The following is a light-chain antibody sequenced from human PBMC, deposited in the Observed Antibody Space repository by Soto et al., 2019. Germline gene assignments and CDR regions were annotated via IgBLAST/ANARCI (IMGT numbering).Light chain of an antibody. V-gene: IGKV3-15*01. CDR3: QQSNNWPQT. CDR1: QSVRSS. J-gene: IGKJ1*01. CDR2: GAS. Sequence: EIVMTQSPATLSVSPGSRPTLSCRASQSVRSSIAWYQHKPGQAPRIFIYGASTRATGIPARISGSGSGTEVTLTISSLKSEDVAVYYCQQSNNWPQTFGQGTKVDIK.